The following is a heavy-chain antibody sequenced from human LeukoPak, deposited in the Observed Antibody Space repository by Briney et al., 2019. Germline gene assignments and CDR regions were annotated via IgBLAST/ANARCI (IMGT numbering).Heavy chain of an antibody. CDR2: ISGSGGST. CDR1: GFTFSSYA. CDR3: AKVEYSSGWVSEYYFDY. V-gene: IGHV3-23*01. J-gene: IGHJ4*02. D-gene: IGHD6-19*01. Sequence: PGGSLRLSCAASGFTFSSYAMSWVRQAPGKGLEWVSAISGSGGSTYYADSVKGRFSISRDNSKNTLYLQMNSLRAEDTAVYYCAKVEYSSGWVSEYYFDYWGQGTLVTVSS.